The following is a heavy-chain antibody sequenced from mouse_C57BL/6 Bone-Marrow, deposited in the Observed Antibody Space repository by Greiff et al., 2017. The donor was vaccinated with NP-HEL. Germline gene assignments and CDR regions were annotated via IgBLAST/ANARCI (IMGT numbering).Heavy chain of an antibody. J-gene: IGHJ2*01. CDR3: ARRRTTVVVDY. CDR2: IDPSDSYT. V-gene: IGHV1-69*01. Sequence: QVQLQQPGAELVMPGASVKLSCKASGYTFTSYWMHWVKQRPGQGLEWIGEIDPSDSYTNYNQKFKGKSTLTVDKSSNTAYMQLNSLTSEDSAVYYSARRRTTVVVDYWGRGTTLTVSS. CDR1: GYTFTSYW. D-gene: IGHD1-1*01.